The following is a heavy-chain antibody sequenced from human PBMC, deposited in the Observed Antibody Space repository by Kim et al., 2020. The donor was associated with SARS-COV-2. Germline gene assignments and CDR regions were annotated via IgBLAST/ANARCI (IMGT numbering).Heavy chain of an antibody. CDR2: ISWNSGSI. CDR3: AKAVMRDGYNGCFDY. J-gene: IGHJ4*02. CDR1: GFTFGDYA. V-gene: IGHV3-9*01. Sequence: GGSLRLSCAASGFTFGDYAMHWVRQAPGKGLEWVSGISWNSGSIGYADSVKGRFTISRDNAKNSLYLQMNSLRAEDTALYYCAKAVMRDGYNGCFDYWGQGTLVTVSS. D-gene: IGHD5-12*01.